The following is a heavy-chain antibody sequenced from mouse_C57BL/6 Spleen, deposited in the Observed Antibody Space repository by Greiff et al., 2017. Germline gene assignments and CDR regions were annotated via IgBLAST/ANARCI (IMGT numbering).Heavy chain of an antibody. CDR1: GFTFSSYT. V-gene: IGHV5-9*01. Sequence: EVMLVESGGGLVKPGGSLKLSCAASGFTFSSYTMSWVRQTPETRLEWVATISGGGGNTYYPDSVKGRFTISRDNAKNTLYLQMSSLRSEDTALXYCARQGYDGYYEGYAMDYWGQGTSVTVSS. CDR2: ISGGGGNT. D-gene: IGHD2-3*01. CDR3: ARQGYDGYYEGYAMDY. J-gene: IGHJ4*01.